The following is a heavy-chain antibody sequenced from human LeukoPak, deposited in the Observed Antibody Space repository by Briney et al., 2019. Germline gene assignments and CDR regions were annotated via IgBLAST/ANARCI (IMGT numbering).Heavy chain of an antibody. D-gene: IGHD3-10*01. V-gene: IGHV3-30*01. J-gene: IGHJ4*02. CDR3: ARDSTYYYDSGSSGPHYFDN. CDR2: ISSGGTYE. CDR1: GFTFSNYA. Sequence: PGKSLRLSCAASGFTFSNYAMHWVRQAPGKGLDWVSLISSGGTYEYYADSVKGRFTISRDNSKNTLYLQLNSLRAEDTAVYYCARDSTYYYDSGSSGPHYFDNWGQGTLVTVSS.